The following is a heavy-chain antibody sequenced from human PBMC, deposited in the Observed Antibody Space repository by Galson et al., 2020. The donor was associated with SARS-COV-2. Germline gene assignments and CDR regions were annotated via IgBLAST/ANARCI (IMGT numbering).Heavy chain of an antibody. Sequence: ASVKVSCKVSGYTLTELSMHWVRQAPGKGLEWMGGFDPEDGETIYAQKFQGRVTMTEDTSTDTAYMELSSLRSEDTAVYYCTVGVVPAAIEGGGHAFDIWGQGTMVTVSS. CDR2: FDPEDGET. V-gene: IGHV1-24*01. CDR3: TVGVVPAAIEGGGHAFDI. J-gene: IGHJ3*02. D-gene: IGHD2-2*02. CDR1: GYTLTELS.